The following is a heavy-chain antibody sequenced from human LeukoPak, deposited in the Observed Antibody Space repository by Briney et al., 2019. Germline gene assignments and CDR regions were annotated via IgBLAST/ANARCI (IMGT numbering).Heavy chain of an antibody. V-gene: IGHV1-2*02. CDR2: INPNSGDT. CDR1: GYTFTDYY. CDR3: ARANFLYCSSTTCPFDY. D-gene: IGHD2-2*01. Sequence: GASVKVSCKASGYTFTDYYLHWVRQAPGQGFEWMGWINPNSGDTNYAQKFQGRVTMTRDTSISTAHMEMSRLRSDDTAVYYCARANFLYCSSTTCPFDYWGQGTLVTVSS. J-gene: IGHJ4*02.